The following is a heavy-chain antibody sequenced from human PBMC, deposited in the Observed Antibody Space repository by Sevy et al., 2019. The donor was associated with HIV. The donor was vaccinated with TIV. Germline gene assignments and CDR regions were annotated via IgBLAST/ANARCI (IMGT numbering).Heavy chain of an antibody. Sequence: ASVKVSCKASGGTFSSYGISWVRQAPGQGLEWMGGIIPILGTVNYAQKFQGRVTITADESTKTADMELSSLRSEDTAVYYCARGGGNGGYYFDYWGQETLVTVSS. CDR3: ARGGGNGGYYFDY. CDR2: IIPILGTV. CDR1: GGTFSSYG. J-gene: IGHJ4*02. V-gene: IGHV1-69*13. D-gene: IGHD2-8*01.